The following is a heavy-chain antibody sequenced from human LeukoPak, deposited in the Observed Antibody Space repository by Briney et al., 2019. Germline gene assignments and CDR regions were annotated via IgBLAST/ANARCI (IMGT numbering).Heavy chain of an antibody. CDR1: GGSISSSSYY. CDR2: IYYSGST. V-gene: IGHV4-39*01. J-gene: IGHJ5*02. CDR3: ARRHYRYSYDRNGYYFPGWFDP. Sequence: MTSETLSLTCTVSGGSISSSSYYWGWIRQPPGKGLEWIGSIYYSGSTYYNPSLKSRVTISVDTSKNQFSLKLNSVTAADTAVYYCARRHYRYSYDRNGYYFPGWFDPWGQGTLVTVSS. D-gene: IGHD3-22*01.